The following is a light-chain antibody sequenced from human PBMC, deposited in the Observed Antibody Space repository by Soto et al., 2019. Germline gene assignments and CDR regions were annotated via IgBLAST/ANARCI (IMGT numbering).Light chain of an antibody. CDR2: DVT. Sequence: QSALTQPASVSESPGQSITIPCAGTSSDVGGYNYVSWYQQYPGKAPKLIIYDVTNRPSGVSNRFSGSKSGNTASLTISGLQAEDEANHYCSSYASSSTLVLFGGGTKVTVL. J-gene: IGLJ2*01. CDR3: SSYASSSTLVL. CDR1: SSDVGGYNY. V-gene: IGLV2-14*01.